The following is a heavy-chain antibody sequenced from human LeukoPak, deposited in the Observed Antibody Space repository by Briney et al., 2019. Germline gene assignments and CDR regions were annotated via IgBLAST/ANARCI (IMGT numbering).Heavy chain of an antibody. CDR1: GFAVKSSY. V-gene: IGHV3-53*01. D-gene: IGHD1-26*01. Sequence: GGSLRLSCAASGFAVKSSYMNWVRQAPGKGLEWVSVTFTGGSTYYADSVKGRFTISRDTSKNTLHLQMNNLRPEDTAVYYCAREGGGSYSDYWGQGTLVTVSS. J-gene: IGHJ4*02. CDR3: AREGGGSYSDY. CDR2: TFTGGST.